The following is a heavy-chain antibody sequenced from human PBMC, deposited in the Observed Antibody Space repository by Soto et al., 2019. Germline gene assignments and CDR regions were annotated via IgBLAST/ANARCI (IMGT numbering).Heavy chain of an antibody. CDR1: GFTFSSYW. D-gene: IGHD3-22*01. CDR3: ARARVIRDYYFDY. Sequence: SLRLSCAASGFTFSSYWMHWVRQAPGKGLVWVSRINSDGSSTSYADSVKGRFTISRDNAKNTLYLQMNSLRAEDTAVYYCARARVIRDYYFDYWGQGTLVTVSS. CDR2: INSDGSST. V-gene: IGHV3-74*01. J-gene: IGHJ4*02.